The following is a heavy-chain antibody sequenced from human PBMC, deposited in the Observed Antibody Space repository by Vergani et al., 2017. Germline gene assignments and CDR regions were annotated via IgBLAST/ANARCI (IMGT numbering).Heavy chain of an antibody. CDR3: ARDVYDSSGYGDAFDI. Sequence: QVQLVQSGAEVKKPGSSVKISCKASGGTFSSYTISWVRQAPGQGLEWKGRINPILGIANYAQKFQGRGTITADKSTSTAYMVLSSLRSEDTAVYYCARDVYDSSGYGDAFDIWGQGTMVTVSS. J-gene: IGHJ3*02. CDR1: GGTFSSYT. D-gene: IGHD3-22*01. CDR2: INPILGIA. V-gene: IGHV1-69*08.